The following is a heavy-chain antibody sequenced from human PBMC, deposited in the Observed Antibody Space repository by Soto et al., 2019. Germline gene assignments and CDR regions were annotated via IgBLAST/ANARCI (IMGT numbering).Heavy chain of an antibody. CDR1: GFSRTTNGVG. V-gene: IGHV2-5*02. CDR2: ISWDDDK. J-gene: IGHJ4*02. CDR3: AYCGYYSSSWFPDY. D-gene: IGHD6-13*01. Sequence: QITLKESGPSLVKPTQTLTLTCTCSGFSRTTNGVGWGWIRQSPGEALEWLALISWDDDKRYSPSLKSRLTITKDTSKHKVVPTMTNMDSVVTATYSGAYCGYYSSSWFPDYWGQGTLVTVSS.